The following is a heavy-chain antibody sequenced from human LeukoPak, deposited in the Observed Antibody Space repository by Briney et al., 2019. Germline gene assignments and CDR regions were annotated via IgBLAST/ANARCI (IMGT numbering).Heavy chain of an antibody. CDR3: ARGGGGDIVVVPAAHMDV. CDR2: INHSEST. CDR1: GGSFSGYY. V-gene: IGHV4-34*01. Sequence: SDTLSLICAVYGGSFSGYYWSWTRQPPGGGLEWIGEINHSESTNYNPSLKGRVTISVDTSKNQFSLKLSPVTAADTAVYYWARGGGGDIVVVPAAHMDVWGKGTTVTVSS. D-gene: IGHD2-2*01. J-gene: IGHJ6*03.